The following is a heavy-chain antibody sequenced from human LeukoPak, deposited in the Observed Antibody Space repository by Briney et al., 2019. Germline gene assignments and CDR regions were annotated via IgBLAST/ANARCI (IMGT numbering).Heavy chain of an antibody. D-gene: IGHD4-17*01. CDR3: ARDRGDYPFDY. CDR2: ISSSSSYI. J-gene: IGHJ4*02. Sequence: GGSLRLSCAASGFTFSSYSMSWVRQAPGKGLEWVSSISSSSSYIYYADSVKGRFTISRDNAKNSLYLQMNSLRAEDTAVYYCARDRGDYPFDYWGQGTLVTVSS. V-gene: IGHV3-21*01. CDR1: GFTFSSYS.